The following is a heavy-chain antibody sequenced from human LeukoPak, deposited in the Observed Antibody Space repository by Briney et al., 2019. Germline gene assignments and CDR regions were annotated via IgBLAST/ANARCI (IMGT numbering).Heavy chain of an antibody. CDR1: GFAFSSYG. J-gene: IGHJ5*02. CDR3: TRSGGSYGPGP. V-gene: IGHV3-30*02. Sequence: GGSLRLSCAASGFAFSSYGMHWVRQAPGKGLQWLAFIRLDGTLQYYADSVKGRFTVSRDNSLNTLYLQMNSLSGDDTAVYFCTRSGGSYGPGPWGQGTLVTVAS. CDR2: IRLDGTLQ. D-gene: IGHD3-16*01.